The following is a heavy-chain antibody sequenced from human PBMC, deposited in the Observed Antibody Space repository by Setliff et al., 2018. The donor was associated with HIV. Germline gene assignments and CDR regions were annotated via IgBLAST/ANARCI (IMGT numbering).Heavy chain of an antibody. CDR1: GGSINSGHYY. CDR2: IYYTGSA. J-gene: IGHJ4*02. CDR3: ARDRYAGEIDY. V-gene: IGHV4-31*03. D-gene: IGHD3-10*01. Sequence: SETLSLTCTVSGGSINSGHYYWSWIRHHPGKGLEWIGYIYYTGSAYFNPSLKSRVTLSIDTSKNQFSLKLSSVTAADTAVYYCARDRYAGEIDYWGQGTLVTVSS.